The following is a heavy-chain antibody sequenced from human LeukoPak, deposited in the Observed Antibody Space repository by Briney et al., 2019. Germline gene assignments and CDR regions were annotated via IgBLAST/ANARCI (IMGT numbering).Heavy chain of an antibody. V-gene: IGHV1-18*01. J-gene: IGHJ4*02. Sequence: GASVKVSCKASGYTFTSYAISTVRQAPGRALEWSGGISAYNGNTNYAQKLEGRVTMTTDTSTSTAYMELRSLRSDDTAVYYCARVGGYSYAEIDYWGQGTLVTVSS. D-gene: IGHD5-18*01. CDR2: ISAYNGNT. CDR1: GYTFTSYA. CDR3: ARVGGYSYAEIDY.